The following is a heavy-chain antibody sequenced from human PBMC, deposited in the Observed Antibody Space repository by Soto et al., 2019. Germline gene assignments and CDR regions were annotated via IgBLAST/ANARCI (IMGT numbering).Heavy chain of an antibody. Sequence: PSETLSLTCTVSGGSISSGDYYWSWIRQPPGKGLEWIGYIYYSGSTSYNPSLRSRATISVDTSKNQFSLKLTSVTAADTAVYYCARELNISADWNGIGFDPWGQGTLVTVSS. CDR3: ARELNISADWNGIGFDP. D-gene: IGHD1-1*01. CDR2: IYYSGST. V-gene: IGHV4-30-4*01. J-gene: IGHJ5*02. CDR1: GGSISSGDYY.